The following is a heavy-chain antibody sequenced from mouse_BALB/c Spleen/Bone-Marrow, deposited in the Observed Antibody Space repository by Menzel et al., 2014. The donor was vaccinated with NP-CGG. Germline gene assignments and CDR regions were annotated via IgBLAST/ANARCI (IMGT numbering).Heavy chain of an antibody. CDR2: INPDSRTV. CDR1: GFDFXRYW. J-gene: IGHJ3*01. Sequence: EVQLVESGGGLVQPGGSLRLSCAASGFDFXRYWMSWVRQAPGKGLEWIGEINPDSRTVNYTPVLKDKFIISRDNAKNTLYLQMSKVRSEDTALYYCARLYDFGRFPYWRQGTLVTAST. V-gene: IGHV4-1*02. CDR3: ARLYDFGRFPY. D-gene: IGHD1-1*01.